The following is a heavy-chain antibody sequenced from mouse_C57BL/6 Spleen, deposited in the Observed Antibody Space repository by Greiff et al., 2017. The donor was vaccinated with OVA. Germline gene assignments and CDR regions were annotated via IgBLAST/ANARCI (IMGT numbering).Heavy chain of an antibody. V-gene: IGHV1-69*01. CDR2: IDPSDSYT. CDR1: GYTFTSYW. D-gene: IGHD2-3*01. CDR3: ASGVGYYEFAY. J-gene: IGHJ3*01. Sequence: QVQLQQPGAELVMPGASVKLSCKASGYTFTSYWMHWVKQRPGQGLEWIGEIDPSDSYTNYNQKFKGKSTLTVDKSSSTAYMQLSSLTSEDSAVYYCASGVGYYEFAYWGKGTLVTVSA.